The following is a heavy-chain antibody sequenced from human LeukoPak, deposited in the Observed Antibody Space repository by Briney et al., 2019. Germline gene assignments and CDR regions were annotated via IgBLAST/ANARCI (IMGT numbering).Heavy chain of an antibody. J-gene: IGHJ4*02. CDR1: GGSFSGYY. CDR2: INHSGST. CDR3: ARGIGLFDY. Sequence: ASETLSLTCAVYGGSFSGYYWSWIRQPPGKGLEWIGEINHSGSTNYNPSLKSRVTISVDTSKNQFSLKLSSVTAADTAVYYCARGIGLFDYWGQGTLVTVSS. V-gene: IGHV4-34*01.